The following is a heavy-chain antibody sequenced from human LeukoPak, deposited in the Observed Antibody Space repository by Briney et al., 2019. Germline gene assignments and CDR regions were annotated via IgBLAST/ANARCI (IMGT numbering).Heavy chain of an antibody. D-gene: IGHD6-13*01. J-gene: IGHJ5*02. CDR1: GYTFTGYY. CDR2: INPNSGGT. V-gene: IGHV1-2*02. CDR3: AGGIAAAGRFDP. Sequence: ASVTVSCKASGYTFTGYYMHWVRQAPGQGLEWMGWINPNSGGTNYAQKFQGRVTMTRDTSISTAYMELSRLRSDDTAVYYCAGGIAAAGRFDPWGQGTLVTVSS.